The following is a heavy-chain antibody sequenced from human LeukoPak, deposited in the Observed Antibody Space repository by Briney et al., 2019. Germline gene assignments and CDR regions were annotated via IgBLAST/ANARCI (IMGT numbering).Heavy chain of an antibody. CDR3: ATNGAGFDT. D-gene: IGHD1/OR15-1a*01. V-gene: IGHV3-11*01. J-gene: IGHJ5*02. CDR1: GFTFNDYY. CDR2: INIGGTNT. Sequence: GGSLRLSCAASGFTFNDYYMSWIRQAPGKGLEWLSYINIGGTNTHYADSVKGRFAISRDNAKKSLYLEMNNLRAEDTAVYYCATNGAGFDTWGQGVLVTVSS.